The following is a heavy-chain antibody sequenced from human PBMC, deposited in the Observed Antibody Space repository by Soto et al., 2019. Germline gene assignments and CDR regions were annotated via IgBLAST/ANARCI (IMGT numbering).Heavy chain of an antibody. CDR1: GFTFSSYG. D-gene: IGHD1-26*01. Sequence: GGSLRLSCAASGFTFSSYGMHWVHQAPGKGLEWVAVIWYDGSNKYYADSVKGRFTISRDNSKNTLYLQMNSLRAEDTAVYYCARGQYGSKWEPSGAVFDYWGQGTLVTVSS. CDR3: ARGQYGSKWEPSGAVFDY. J-gene: IGHJ4*02. V-gene: IGHV3-33*01. CDR2: IWYDGSNK.